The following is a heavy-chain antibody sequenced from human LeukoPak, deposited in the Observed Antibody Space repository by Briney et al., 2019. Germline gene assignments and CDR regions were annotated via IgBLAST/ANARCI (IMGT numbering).Heavy chain of an antibody. D-gene: IGHD6-19*01. J-gene: IGHJ4*02. V-gene: IGHV4-59*01. CDR1: GGSINGYY. CDR2: IHYRGST. Sequence: PSETLSLTCTVSGGSINGYYWNWIRQAPGKGLEWIGCIHYRGSTNYNPSLKSRVTISVDMSENQFSLKLNSVTAADTAVYYCAAEFDNEQWLDWDYWGRGTLVTVSS. CDR3: AAEFDNEQWLDWDY.